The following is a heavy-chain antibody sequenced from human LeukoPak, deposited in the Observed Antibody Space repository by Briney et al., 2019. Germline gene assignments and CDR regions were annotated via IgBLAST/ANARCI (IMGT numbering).Heavy chain of an antibody. D-gene: IGHD3-22*01. J-gene: IGHJ4*02. CDR3: ARDPNRITMMGSLDYFDY. V-gene: IGHV3-21*01. Sequence: GGSLRLPCAASGFTFSSYSMNWVRQAPGKGLEWVSSISSSSSYIYYADSVKGRFTISRDNAKNSLYLQMNSLRAEDTAVYYCARDPNRITMMGSLDYFDYWGQGTLVTVSS. CDR2: ISSSSSYI. CDR1: GFTFSSYS.